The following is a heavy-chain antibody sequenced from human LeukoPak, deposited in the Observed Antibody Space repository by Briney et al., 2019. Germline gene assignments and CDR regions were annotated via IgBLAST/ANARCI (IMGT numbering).Heavy chain of an antibody. CDR2: IYYSGST. V-gene: IGHV4-39*01. D-gene: IGHD3-10*01. Sequence: SETLSLTCTVSGGSITSSTYYWGWIRQPPGKGLEWIGSIYYSGSTYYNPSLKSRVTISVDTSKTQFSLKLSSVTAADTAVYYCARQGRYGSGSYSYYYYYYMDVWGKGTTVTVSS. CDR3: ARQGRYGSGSYSYYYYYYMDV. J-gene: IGHJ6*03. CDR1: GGSITSSTYY.